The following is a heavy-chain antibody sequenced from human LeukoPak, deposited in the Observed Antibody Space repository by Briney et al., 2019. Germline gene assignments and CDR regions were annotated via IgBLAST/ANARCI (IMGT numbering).Heavy chain of an antibody. CDR3: TRDPNCYDSSGYYVDFDY. D-gene: IGHD3-22*01. CDR1: GFTLGDYA. V-gene: IGHV3-49*03. J-gene: IGHJ4*02. CDR2: IRSKAYGGTT. Sequence: GGSLRLSCTASGFTLGDYAMSWFRQAPGKGLEWVGFIRSKAYGGTTEYAASVKGRFTISRDDSKSIAYLQMNSLKTEDTAVYYCTRDPNCYDSSGYYVDFDYWGQGTLVTVSS.